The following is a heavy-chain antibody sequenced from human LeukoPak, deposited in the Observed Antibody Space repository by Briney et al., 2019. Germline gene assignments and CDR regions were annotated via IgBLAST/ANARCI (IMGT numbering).Heavy chain of an antibody. CDR3: ARDRLIFGVVDAFDI. J-gene: IGHJ3*02. Sequence: PSQTLSLTCTVSGGSVSSGSYYWSWIRQPPGKGLEWIGYIYYSGSTNYNPSLKSRVTISVDTSKNQFSLKLSSVTAADTAVYYCARDRLIFGVVDAFDIWGQGTMVTVSS. D-gene: IGHD3-3*01. V-gene: IGHV4-61*01. CDR2: IYYSGST. CDR1: GGSVSSGSYY.